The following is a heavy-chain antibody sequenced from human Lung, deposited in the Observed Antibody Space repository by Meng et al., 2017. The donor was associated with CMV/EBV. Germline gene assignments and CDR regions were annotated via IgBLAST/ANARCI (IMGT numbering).Heavy chain of an antibody. CDR2: ISWNSGNV. CDR1: GFNFDDYS. D-gene: IGHD3-16*01. V-gene: IGHV3-9*01. CDR3: TRVGLAMDV. J-gene: IGHJ6*02. Sequence: SXKISCAASGFNFDDYSMHWVRQAPGKGLEWVSGISWNSGNVGYGDSVKGRFTISRDNGKNSLYLQMNSLRAEDTALYYCTRVGLAMDVWGQGTTVPVS.